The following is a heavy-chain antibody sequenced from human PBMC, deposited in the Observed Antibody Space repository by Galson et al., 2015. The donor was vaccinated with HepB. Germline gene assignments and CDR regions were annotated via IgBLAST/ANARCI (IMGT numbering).Heavy chain of an antibody. Sequence: SLRLSCAASGFAFSTYWMSWVRQGPGKGLEWVANIKADGSEKYYVDSVKGRFTISRDNAKNSLWLQMSSLRGEDTAMYYCARDKVVAGGGDWFDAWGQGTLVTVSS. CDR2: IKADGSEK. D-gene: IGHD2-2*01. J-gene: IGHJ5*02. V-gene: IGHV3-7*01. CDR1: GFAFSTYW. CDR3: ARDKVVAGGGDWFDA.